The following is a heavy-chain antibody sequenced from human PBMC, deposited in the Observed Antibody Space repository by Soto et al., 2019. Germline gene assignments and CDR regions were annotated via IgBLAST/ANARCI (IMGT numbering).Heavy chain of an antibody. CDR2: ISGSGGST. J-gene: IGHJ4*02. CDR1: GFTFSSYA. Sequence: LRLSCAASGFTFSSYAMSWVRQAPGKGLEWVSAISGSGGSTYYTDSVKGRFTISRDNSKNTLYLQMNSLRAEDTAVYYCAKLIAGGGRGYWGQGTLVTVSS. V-gene: IGHV3-23*01. CDR3: AKLIAGGGRGY. D-gene: IGHD2-8*01.